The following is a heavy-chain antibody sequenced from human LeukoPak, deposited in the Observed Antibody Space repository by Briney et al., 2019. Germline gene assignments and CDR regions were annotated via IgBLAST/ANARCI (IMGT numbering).Heavy chain of an antibody. D-gene: IGHD2-2*02. Sequence: SETLSLTCAVYGGSFSGYYWSWIRQPPGKGLEWIGVINHSGSTNYNPSLKSRVTISVDTSKNQFSLKLSSVTAADTAVYYCARRKGVVVPAAIVTTYYFDYWGQGTLVTVSS. CDR2: INHSGST. CDR3: ARRKGVVVPAAIVTTYYFDY. V-gene: IGHV4-34*01. CDR1: GGSFSGYY. J-gene: IGHJ4*02.